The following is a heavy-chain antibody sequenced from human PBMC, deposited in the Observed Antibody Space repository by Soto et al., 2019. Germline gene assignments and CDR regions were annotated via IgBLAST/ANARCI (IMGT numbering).Heavy chain of an antibody. CDR3: AKGSGWFGESSKAFDI. Sequence: PGGSLRLSCAASGFTFSSYAMSWVRQAPGKGLEWVSAISGSGGSTYYADSVKGRFTISRDNSKNTLYLQMNSLRAEDTAVYYCAKGSGWFGESSKAFDIWGQGTMVTVSS. V-gene: IGHV3-23*01. CDR1: GFTFSSYA. CDR2: ISGSGGST. D-gene: IGHD3-10*01. J-gene: IGHJ3*02.